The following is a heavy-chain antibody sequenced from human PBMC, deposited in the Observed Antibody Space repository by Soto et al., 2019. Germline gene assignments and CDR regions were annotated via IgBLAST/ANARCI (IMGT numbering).Heavy chain of an antibody. CDR3: ARVRQGCSANNCYFDP. Sequence: PSETLSLTCTLSGGSVRAPDWWNWVRQSPDKGLEWIAEVHISGHSNYNPSLRSRVSVSIDSSKNQFYLNLHSVTAADTAIYYCARVRQGCSANNCYFDPWGQGTQVTV. CDR1: GGSVRAPDW. J-gene: IGHJ5*01. D-gene: IGHD1-1*01. CDR2: VHISGHS. V-gene: IGHV4-4*02.